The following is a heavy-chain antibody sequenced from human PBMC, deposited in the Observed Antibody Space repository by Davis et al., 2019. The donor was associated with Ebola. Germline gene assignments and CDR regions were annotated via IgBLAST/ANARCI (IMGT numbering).Heavy chain of an antibody. J-gene: IGHJ3*02. CDR2: IHHNGGT. V-gene: IGHV4-34*01. CDR3: ARYCSENCFGAFDI. CDR1: GFTLSDYY. Sequence: ESLKISCAASGFTLSDYYMSWIRQPPGKGLEFIGEIHHNGGTIYDPSLESRVTISLDTSKKQFSLKLSSVTAADTAIYYCARYCSENCFGAFDIWGQGTKVAVSP. D-gene: IGHD2-15*01.